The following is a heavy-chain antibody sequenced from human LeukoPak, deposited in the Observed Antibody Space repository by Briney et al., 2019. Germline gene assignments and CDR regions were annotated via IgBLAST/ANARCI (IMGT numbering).Heavy chain of an antibody. J-gene: IGHJ3*02. D-gene: IGHD5-24*01. CDR1: GFTFSSNV. CDR3: ARGMDGYGPDAFDI. V-gene: IGHV3-23*01. CDR2: SGTYGRT. Sequence: GGSLRLTCEASGFTFSSNVLNWVRQAPGKGLEWVSVSGTYGRTQYADSVKGRFTISRDSSKNTLYLQINSLRVEDTAVYYCARGMDGYGPDAFDIWGQGTMVTVSS.